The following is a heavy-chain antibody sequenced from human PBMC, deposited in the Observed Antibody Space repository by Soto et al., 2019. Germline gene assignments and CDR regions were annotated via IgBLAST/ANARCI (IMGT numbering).Heavy chain of an antibody. CDR3: QKGQSSPWSQTRSMDV. Sequence: EVQLLESGGGLVQPGGSLRLSCAASGFIFDTYAMSWVRQAPGKGLEWVSGIDDRGATTYYADSVKGRRTISRDNSKNTPEPQLGSLRADDRAVYFCQKGQSSPWSQTRSMDVWGQGTTVTVSS. J-gene: IGHJ6*02. D-gene: IGHD6-13*01. CDR2: IDDRGATT. V-gene: IGHV3-23*01. CDR1: GFIFDTYA.